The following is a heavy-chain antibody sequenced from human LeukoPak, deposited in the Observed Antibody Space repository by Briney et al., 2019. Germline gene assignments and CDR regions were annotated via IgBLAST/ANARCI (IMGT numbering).Heavy chain of an antibody. CDR2: IYTSGST. V-gene: IGHV4-61*02. CDR1: GGSISSGSYY. Sequence: SQTLSLTCTVSGGSISSGSYYWSWIRQPAGKGLEWIGRIYTSGSTNYNPSLKSRVTISVDTSKNQFSLKLSSVTAADTAVYYCARESYSSGWYPKPTLFDYWGQGTLVTVSS. J-gene: IGHJ4*02. CDR3: ARESYSSGWYPKPTLFDY. D-gene: IGHD6-19*01.